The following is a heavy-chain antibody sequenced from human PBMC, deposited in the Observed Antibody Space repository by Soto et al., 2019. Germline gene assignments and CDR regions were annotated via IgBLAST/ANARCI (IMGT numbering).Heavy chain of an antibody. D-gene: IGHD6-13*01. V-gene: IGHV3-48*03. Sequence: EVQLVESGGGLVQPGGSLRLSCAASGFTFSSYEMNWVRQAPGKGLEWVSYISSSGSTIYYADSVKGRFTISRDNARNSLYLQMNSLRAEDTAVYYCARVKQQLGDYWGQGTLVTVSS. J-gene: IGHJ4*02. CDR1: GFTFSSYE. CDR3: ARVKQQLGDY. CDR2: ISSSGSTI.